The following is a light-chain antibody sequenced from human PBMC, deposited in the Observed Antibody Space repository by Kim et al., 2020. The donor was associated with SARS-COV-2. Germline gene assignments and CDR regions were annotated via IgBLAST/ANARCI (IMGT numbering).Light chain of an antibody. Sequence: QSALTQPASVSGSPGQSITISCTGTSSDVGGYNYVPWYQQHPGKAPKLMIYDVSNRPSGISNRFSGSKSGNTASLTISGLQAEDEADYYCCSYTSANTPSVGTGTKVTVL. V-gene: IGLV2-14*03. CDR2: DVS. J-gene: IGLJ1*01. CDR3: CSYTSANTPS. CDR1: SSDVGGYNY.